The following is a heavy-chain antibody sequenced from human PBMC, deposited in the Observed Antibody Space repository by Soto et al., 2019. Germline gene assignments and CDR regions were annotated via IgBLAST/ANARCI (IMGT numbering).Heavy chain of an antibody. V-gene: IGHV3-23*01. CDR1: GFTFSSYA. D-gene: IGHD3-22*01. Sequence: LRLSCAASGFTFSSYAMNWVRQSPEKGLEWVSSISGSGGSTYYTDSVKGRFTISRDNSKNTLYLQMNSLRAGDTAVYYCAFPDDSSGFDYWGQGTLVTVSS. CDR2: ISGSGGST. J-gene: IGHJ4*02. CDR3: AFPDDSSGFDY.